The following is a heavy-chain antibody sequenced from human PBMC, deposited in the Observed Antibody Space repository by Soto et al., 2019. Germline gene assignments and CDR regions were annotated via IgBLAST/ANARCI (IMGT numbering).Heavy chain of an antibody. CDR3: ARAAVASYYFDY. V-gene: IGHV4-34*01. D-gene: IGHD6-19*01. CDR1: GGSFSGYY. Sequence: SETLSLTCAVSGGSFSGYYWSWIRQPPGKGLEWIGEINHSGSTNYNPSLKSRVTISVDTSKNQFSLKLSSVTAADTAVYYCARAAVASYYFDYWGQGTLVTVSS. J-gene: IGHJ4*02. CDR2: INHSGST.